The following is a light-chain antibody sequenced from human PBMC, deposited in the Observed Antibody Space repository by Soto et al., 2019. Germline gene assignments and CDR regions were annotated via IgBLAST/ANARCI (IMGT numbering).Light chain of an antibody. J-gene: IGLJ2*01. CDR3: CSYAGSSTYVA. CDR1: SSDVGSYNL. Sequence: QSALTQPASVSGSPGQSITISCTGTSSDVGSYNLVSWYQQHPGKAPELMIYEGSKRPSGVSNRFSGSKSGNTASLTISGLHAEDEADYYCCSYAGSSTYVAFGGGTKLTVL. CDR2: EGS. V-gene: IGLV2-23*01.